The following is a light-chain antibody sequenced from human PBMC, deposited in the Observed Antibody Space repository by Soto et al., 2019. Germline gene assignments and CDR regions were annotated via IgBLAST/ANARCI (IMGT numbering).Light chain of an antibody. CDR2: EVN. Sequence: QSVLTQPPSASGSPGQSVAISCTGTSSDVGGYNYVSWYQQHPGKAPKLMIYEVNKRPSGVPDRLSGSKSGNTASLTVPGLQAEDEADYYCSSYAGSSNVFGTGTKVTVL. J-gene: IGLJ1*01. V-gene: IGLV2-8*01. CDR3: SSYAGSSNV. CDR1: SSDVGGYNY.